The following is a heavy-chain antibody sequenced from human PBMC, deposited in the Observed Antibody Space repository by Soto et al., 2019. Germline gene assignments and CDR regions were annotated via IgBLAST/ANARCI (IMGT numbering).Heavy chain of an antibody. CDR1: GYTFTVYY. Sequence: GASVKVSCKASGYTFTVYYMHWVRQAPGQGLEWMGWINPKSGGTMYPQKFQGRVTMTRDTSISTAYMELSRLRSDDTAVYYCARVNVVVVASTREYYFDYWGQGTLVTVYS. CDR3: ARVNVVVVASTREYYFDY. V-gene: IGHV1-2*02. CDR2: INPKSGGT. D-gene: IGHD2-15*01. J-gene: IGHJ4*02.